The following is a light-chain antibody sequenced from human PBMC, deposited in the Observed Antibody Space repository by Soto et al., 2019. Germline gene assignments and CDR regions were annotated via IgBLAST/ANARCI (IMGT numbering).Light chain of an antibody. V-gene: IGKV3D-15*01. CDR3: QQYNNRPLS. CDR1: QSVSIN. Sequence: ERVMTQSPATLSVSPGERATLSCRASQSVSINLAWYQQKPGQAPRLLLYGASTRATGIPARFSGSGSGTEFTLTISSLQSEDFAVYYCQQYNNRPLSFGGGTKVEVK. CDR2: GAS. J-gene: IGKJ4*01.